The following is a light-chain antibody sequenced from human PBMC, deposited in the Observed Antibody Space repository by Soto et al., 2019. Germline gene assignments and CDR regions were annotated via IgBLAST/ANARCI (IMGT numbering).Light chain of an antibody. CDR3: QQRSNWPLT. J-gene: IGKJ4*01. CDR2: DSS. CDR1: QSISTF. V-gene: IGKV3-11*01. Sequence: EIVLTQSPATLSLSPGERATLSCRASQSISTFLAWYQQKPGQAPRLLIYDSSNRATGIPARFSGSGSGTDFTLTSSSLEPEDFAVYYCQQRSNWPLTCGVGTKVEI.